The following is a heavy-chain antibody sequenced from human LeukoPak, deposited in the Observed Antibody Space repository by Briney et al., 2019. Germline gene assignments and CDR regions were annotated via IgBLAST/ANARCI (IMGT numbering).Heavy chain of an antibody. CDR3: ARTGGLGYCSSTSCYVSYYGMDV. V-gene: IGHV3-7*01. J-gene: IGHJ6*02. CDR1: GISFSSYW. Sequence: PGGSLRLSCATSGISFSSYWMSWVRQAPGKGLEWVANIKQDGSEKYYVDSVKGRFTISRDNAKNSLYLQMNSLRAEDTAVYYCARTGGLGYCSSTSCYVSYYGMDVWGQGTTVTVSS. D-gene: IGHD2-2*01. CDR2: IKQDGSEK.